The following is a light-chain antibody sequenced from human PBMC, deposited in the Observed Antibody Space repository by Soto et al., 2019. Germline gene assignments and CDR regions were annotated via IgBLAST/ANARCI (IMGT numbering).Light chain of an antibody. Sequence: QSVLTQPPSASGTPGQRVTISCSGSSSNIGSNYVYWYQQLPGTVPKLLIYRNNQRPSGVPDRFSGSKSGTSASLAISGLRSEDEADYYCAAWDDSLSAWVFGGGTKLTVL. CDR2: RNN. J-gene: IGLJ3*02. CDR3: AAWDDSLSAWV. CDR1: SSNIGSNY. V-gene: IGLV1-47*01.